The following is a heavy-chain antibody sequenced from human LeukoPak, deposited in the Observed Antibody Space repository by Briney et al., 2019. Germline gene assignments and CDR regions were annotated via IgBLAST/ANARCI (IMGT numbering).Heavy chain of an antibody. V-gene: IGHV3-23*01. Sequence: PGGSLRLSCAASGFIFGSYAMSWVHQAPGKGLEWVSTISGSGGSTYYADSVKGRFTISRDNSKNTVYLQMNSLRAEDTAVYYCAKDRPCINDVCHGDFDYWGQGTLVTVSS. CDR2: ISGSGGST. CDR3: AKDRPCINDVCHGDFDY. CDR1: GFIFGSYA. J-gene: IGHJ4*02. D-gene: IGHD2-8*01.